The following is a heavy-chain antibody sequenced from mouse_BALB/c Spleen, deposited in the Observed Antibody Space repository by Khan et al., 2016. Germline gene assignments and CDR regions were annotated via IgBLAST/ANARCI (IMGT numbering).Heavy chain of an antibody. CDR1: GFNIKGTY. CDR2: IDPANGNA. D-gene: IGHD3-2*02. J-gene: IGHJ2*01. V-gene: IGHV14-3*02. Sequence: EVQLQESGAELVKPGASVKLSCTASGFNIKGTYVHWVKQRPEQGLEWIGRIDPANGNAEYDAKFQGKATITADTSSNTAYLQLSSLTSEDTAVYYCVRSGVVPHFDYWGQGTTLTVSS. CDR3: VRSGVVPHFDY.